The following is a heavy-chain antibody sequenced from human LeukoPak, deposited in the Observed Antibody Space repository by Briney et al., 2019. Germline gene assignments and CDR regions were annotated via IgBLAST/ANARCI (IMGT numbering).Heavy chain of an antibody. V-gene: IGHV1-2*04. CDR3: AREGLYYYDNTGYYPH. CDR1: GYTFTGYY. J-gene: IGHJ4*02. CDR2: INPNSGGT. Sequence: ASVEVSCKASGYTFTGYYLHWVRQAPGQGLEWMGWINPNSGGTNYAQKFQGWVTMTRDTSISTAYMELSRLRSDDTAVYYCAREGLYYYDNTGYYPHWGQGTLVTVSS. D-gene: IGHD3-22*01.